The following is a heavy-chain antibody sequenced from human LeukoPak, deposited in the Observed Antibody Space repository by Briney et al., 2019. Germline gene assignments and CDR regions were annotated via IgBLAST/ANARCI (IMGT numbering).Heavy chain of an antibody. CDR2: IDFSGSP. CDR3: ARGEGDYGDYSDY. Sequence: SETLSLTCTVSGGSISPKTYYWGWIRQPPGKGLEWIGSIDFSGSPDYSSSLKSRVTISLDTSTKQFSLKLSYVTAADTAVYYCARGEGDYGDYSDYWGQGILVTVSS. D-gene: IGHD4-17*01. V-gene: IGHV4-39*01. J-gene: IGHJ4*02. CDR1: GGSISPKTYY.